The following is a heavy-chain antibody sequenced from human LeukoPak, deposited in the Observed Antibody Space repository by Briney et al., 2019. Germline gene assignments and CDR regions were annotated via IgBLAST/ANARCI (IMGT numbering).Heavy chain of an antibody. V-gene: IGHV3-64*02. J-gene: IGHJ3*02. CDR1: GFRSCYLD. CDR3: ARELGGTKTGGFDI. CDR2: IGAAGAHT. D-gene: IGHD1-14*01. Sequence: GTLRLSCAVSGFRSCYLDMHWVRPAPGKGREFVSSIGAAGAHTFSADSVKGRFTISRDNFQSTMYLQMDGLRPEDSAVYYCARELGGTKTGGFDIWGQGTVVTVSS.